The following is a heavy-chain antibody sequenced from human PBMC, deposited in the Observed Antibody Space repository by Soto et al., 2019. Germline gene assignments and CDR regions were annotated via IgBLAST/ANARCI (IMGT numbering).Heavy chain of an antibody. CDR3: ARDLLGALYSSGWYRAEYFQH. V-gene: IGHV6-1*01. CDR2: TYYRSKWYN. Sequence: PSQTLSLTCAISGDSVSSNSAAWNWIRQSPSRGLEWLGRTYYRSKWYNDYAVSVKSRITINPDTSKNQFSLQLNSVTPEDTAVYYCARDLLGALYSSGWYRAEYFQHWGQGTLVTVSS. J-gene: IGHJ1*01. CDR1: GDSVSSNSAA. D-gene: IGHD6-19*01.